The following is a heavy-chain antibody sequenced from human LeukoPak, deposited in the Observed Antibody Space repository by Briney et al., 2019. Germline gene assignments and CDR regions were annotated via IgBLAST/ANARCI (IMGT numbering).Heavy chain of an antibody. J-gene: IGHJ5*02. V-gene: IGHV4-59*08. Sequence: SETLSLTCAVSGGSIRNDYWSWIRQPPGKGLEWIAYINYSGSTNYNPSLESRVTISVDTSKNLFSLKFTSVAAADTAVYYCARHRPGERRFDPWGQGTLVTVSS. CDR3: ARHRPGERRFDP. D-gene: IGHD3-16*01. CDR1: GGSIRNDY. CDR2: INYSGST.